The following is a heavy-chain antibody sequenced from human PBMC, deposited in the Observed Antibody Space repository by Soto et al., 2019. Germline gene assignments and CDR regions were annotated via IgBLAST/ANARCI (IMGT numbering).Heavy chain of an antibody. CDR2: IIPIFGTA. CDR1: GGTFSSYA. V-gene: IGHV1-69*13. J-gene: IGHJ6*02. CDR3: ARDNYSSSWYYYYYGMDV. Sequence: ASVKVSCKASGGTFSSYAISWVRQAPGRGLEWMGGIIPIFGTANYAQKFQGRVTITADESTSTAYMELSSLRSEDTAVYYCARDNYSSSWYYYYYGMDVWGQGTTVTVSS. D-gene: IGHD6-13*01.